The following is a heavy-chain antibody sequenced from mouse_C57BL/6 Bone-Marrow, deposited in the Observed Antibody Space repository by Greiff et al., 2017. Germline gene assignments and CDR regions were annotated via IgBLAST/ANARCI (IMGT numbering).Heavy chain of an antibody. V-gene: IGHV5-4*03. CDR2: ISDGGSYT. CDR1: GFTFSSYA. Sequence: DVKLVESGGGLVKPGGSLKLSCAASGFTFSSYAMSWVRQTPEKRLEWVATISDGGSYTYYPDNVKGRFTISRDNAKNNLYLQMSHLKSEDTAMYYCARAWDKDYAMDYWGQGTSVTVSS. J-gene: IGHJ4*01. D-gene: IGHD4-1*01. CDR3: ARAWDKDYAMDY.